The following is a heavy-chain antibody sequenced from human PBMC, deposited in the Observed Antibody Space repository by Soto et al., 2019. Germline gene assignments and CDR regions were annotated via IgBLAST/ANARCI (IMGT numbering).Heavy chain of an antibody. Sequence: EASVKVSCKASGYTFTSYGISWVRQAPGQGLEWMGWISAYNGNTNYAQKLQGRVTMTTDTSTSTAYMELRSLRSDDTAVYYCASTCSSTSCYSRYAFDIWGQGTMVTVSS. CDR3: ASTCSSTSCYSRYAFDI. CDR2: ISAYNGNT. D-gene: IGHD2-2*01. CDR1: GYTFTSYG. J-gene: IGHJ3*02. V-gene: IGHV1-18*01.